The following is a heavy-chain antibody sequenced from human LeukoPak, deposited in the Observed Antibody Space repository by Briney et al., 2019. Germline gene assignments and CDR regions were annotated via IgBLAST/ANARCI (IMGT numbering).Heavy chain of an antibody. CDR2: INHSGST. CDR1: GGSFSGYY. Sequence: KPLETLSLTCAVYGGSFSGYYWSWIRQPPGKGLEWIGEINHSGSTNYNPSLKSRVTISVDTSKNQFSLKLSSVTAADTAVYYCARGNYDFWSGYFRPWGQGTLVTVSS. D-gene: IGHD3-3*01. CDR3: ARGNYDFWSGYFRP. J-gene: IGHJ5*02. V-gene: IGHV4-34*01.